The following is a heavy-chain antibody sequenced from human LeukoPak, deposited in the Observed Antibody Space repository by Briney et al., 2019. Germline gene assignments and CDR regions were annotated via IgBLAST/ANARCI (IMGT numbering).Heavy chain of an antibody. Sequence: GGSLRLSCAASGFTFSDYYMSWIRQAPGKGLEWVSYISSSSSYTNYADSVKGRFTISRDNAKNSLYLQMNRLRAEDTAVYYCASRDYYDSSGYHYWGQGTLVTVSS. V-gene: IGHV3-11*03. J-gene: IGHJ4*02. D-gene: IGHD3-22*01. CDR3: ASRDYYDSSGYHY. CDR2: ISSSSSYT. CDR1: GFTFSDYY.